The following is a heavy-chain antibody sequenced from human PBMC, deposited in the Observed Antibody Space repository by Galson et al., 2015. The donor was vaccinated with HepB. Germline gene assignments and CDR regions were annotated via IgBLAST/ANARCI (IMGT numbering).Heavy chain of an antibody. CDR3: ARDSRLELHLNNYYSYGMDV. CDR1: GYEFNKYG. V-gene: IGHV1-18*01. Sequence: SVKVSCKASGYEFNKYGLSWVRQAPGQGLEWMGWVSGYDGSANYAPKFQGRVTMTTEKSTVTAFMEMRGLRSDDTAVYYCARDSRLELHLNNYYSYGMDVWGQGTAVIVS. CDR2: VSGYDGSA. D-gene: IGHD1-7*01. J-gene: IGHJ6*02.